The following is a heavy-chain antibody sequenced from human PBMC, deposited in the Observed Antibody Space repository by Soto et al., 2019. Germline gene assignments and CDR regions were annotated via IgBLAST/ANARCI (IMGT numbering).Heavy chain of an antibody. Sequence: EVQLVESGGGLVQAGGSLRLSCAASGLPFANYWTHWVRQAPGKGLAWVSRINPDGSRTSYADSVTGRFTISRDNAKNTLYLQMNSLRVEDTAVYYCARETYRSFYFDYWGQGTLVTVSS. CDR1: GLPFANYW. J-gene: IGHJ4*02. CDR2: INPDGSRT. V-gene: IGHV3-74*01. CDR3: ARETYRSFYFDY. D-gene: IGHD3-10*01.